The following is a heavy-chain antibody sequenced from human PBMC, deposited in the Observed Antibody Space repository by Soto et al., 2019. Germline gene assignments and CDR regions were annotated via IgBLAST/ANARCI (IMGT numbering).Heavy chain of an antibody. Sequence: QVQLVESGGGVVQPGRSLRLSCAAAGFTFSSYAMHWVSQAPGKGLEWVAVISYDGSNKYYADSVKGRVTISRDNSKNTLYLQMNSLRAEDTAVYYCAREKYYDVWIGPYYGMDVWGQGTTVTVTS. V-gene: IGHV3-30-3*01. CDR3: AREKYYDVWIGPYYGMDV. D-gene: IGHD3-3*01. CDR1: GFTFSSYA. CDR2: ISYDGSNK. J-gene: IGHJ6*02.